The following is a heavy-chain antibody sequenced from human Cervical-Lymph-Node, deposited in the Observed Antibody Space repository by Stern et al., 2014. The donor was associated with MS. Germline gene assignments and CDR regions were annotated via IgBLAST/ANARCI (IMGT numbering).Heavy chain of an antibody. D-gene: IGHD6-19*01. Sequence: EVQLVESGGGLVQPGGSLRLSCAVSGLSFSSYNMNWVRQAPGRGLEWISYISGRTETKSYADSVKGRFTISRDNVKNSLFLQMNNLRAEDTAVYYCARGLAYHFHYRGQGTLVTVSP. CDR2: ISGRTETK. J-gene: IGHJ4*02. CDR1: GLSFSSYN. V-gene: IGHV3-48*01. CDR3: ARGLAYHFHY.